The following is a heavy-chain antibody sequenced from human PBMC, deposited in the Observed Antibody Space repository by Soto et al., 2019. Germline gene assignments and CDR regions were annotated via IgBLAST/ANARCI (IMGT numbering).Heavy chain of an antibody. V-gene: IGHV1-69*01. CDR3: ARATHMVYATTHFDS. Sequence: QVQLVQSGAEVKKPGSSVKVSCKASGGTFSSYAISWVRQAPGQGLEWMGGIIPIFGTANYAQKFQGRVTITAAASTSNAYMELSSLRSADTAVYYCARATHMVYATTHFDSWGQGTLVTVSS. D-gene: IGHD2-8*01. CDR1: GGTFSSYA. CDR2: IIPIFGTA. J-gene: IGHJ4*02.